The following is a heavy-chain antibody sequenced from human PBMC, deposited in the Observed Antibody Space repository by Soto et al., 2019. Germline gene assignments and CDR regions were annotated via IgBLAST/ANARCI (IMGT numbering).Heavy chain of an antibody. J-gene: IGHJ1*01. CDR2: ISVDGGNT. Sequence: QVQLVQSGGEVKNPGASVKVSCKASGYSFIGYAISWVRQAPGQGLEWMGWISVDGGNTQYTEEQQDRVTMTPDTSTYTAYLELKNLRSDDTAVYYCARVDDFWSGEECCYCDHWGQGTLVTVPS. D-gene: IGHD3-3*01. CDR1: GYSFIGYA. V-gene: IGHV1-18*01. CDR3: ARVDDFWSGEECCYCDH.